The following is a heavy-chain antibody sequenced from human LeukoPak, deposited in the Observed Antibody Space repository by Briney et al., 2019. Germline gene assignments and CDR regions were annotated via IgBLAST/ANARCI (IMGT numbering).Heavy chain of an antibody. CDR1: GFSPVEYA. CDR3: GADDRRKSDHYDSSKYYYMDV. J-gene: IGHJ6*03. Sequence: GRSLRLSRADSGFSPVEYAMHWVRQAPGQGLEWVDGISLARDSIGHADSVNGPFTIYRDNTKNDPYLQKNGLRAQDTASYYCGADDRRKSDHYDSSKYYYMDVWGKGTTVTVSS. CDR2: ISLARDSI. V-gene: IGHV3-9*02. D-gene: IGHD3-22*01.